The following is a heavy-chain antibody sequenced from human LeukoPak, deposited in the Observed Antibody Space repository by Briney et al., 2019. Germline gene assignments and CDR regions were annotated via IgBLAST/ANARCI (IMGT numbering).Heavy chain of an antibody. Sequence: GGSLRLSCAASGFTFSSYEMNWVRQAPGKGLEWVSCVSSSGSTIYYADSVKGRFTISRDNAKNSLYLQMNSLRAEDTAVYYCARGRTIFGVVLSIFDYWGQGTLVTVSS. CDR3: ARGRTIFGVVLSIFDY. D-gene: IGHD3-3*01. J-gene: IGHJ4*02. V-gene: IGHV3-48*03. CDR2: VSSSGSTI. CDR1: GFTFSSYE.